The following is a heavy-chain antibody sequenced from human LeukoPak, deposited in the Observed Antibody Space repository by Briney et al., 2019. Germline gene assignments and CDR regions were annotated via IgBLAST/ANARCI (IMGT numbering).Heavy chain of an antibody. CDR1: GGTFSSYA. D-gene: IGHD6-13*01. CDR2: IIPIFGTA. Sequence: SVKVSCKASGGTFSSYAISWVRQAPGQGLEWMGGIIPIFGTANYAQKFQGRVTITADESTSTAYMELSSLRSDDTAVYYCARESAAGQYNWFDPWGQGTLVTVSS. CDR3: ARESAAGQYNWFDP. V-gene: IGHV1-69*01. J-gene: IGHJ5*02.